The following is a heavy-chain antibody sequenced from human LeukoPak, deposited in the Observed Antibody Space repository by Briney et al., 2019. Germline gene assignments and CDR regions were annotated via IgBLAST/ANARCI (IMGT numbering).Heavy chain of an antibody. CDR1: GLTFSKYW. D-gene: IGHD3-16*01. CDR2: INTDGSST. CDR3: ARDPGAYFGY. V-gene: IGHV3-74*01. J-gene: IGHJ4*02. Sequence: GRSLRLSCPAYGLTFSKYWMHWVRQAPEEKLVWVSHINTDGSSTNYADSVKGRFTISRDNAKNTLYLQMNSLRAEDTAVYYCARDPGAYFGYWGQGTLVTVSS.